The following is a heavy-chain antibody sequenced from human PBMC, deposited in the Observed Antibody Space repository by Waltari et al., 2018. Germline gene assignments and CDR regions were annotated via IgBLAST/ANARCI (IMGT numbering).Heavy chain of an antibody. CDR1: GYTFTGYY. J-gene: IGHJ5*02. Sequence: QVQLVQSGAEVKKPGASVKVSCKASGYTFTGYYMHWVRQAPGQGLEWMGWINPNSGGTNYAQKFQGRVTMTRDTSISTAYMELSRLRSDDTAVYYCARERGAARPRNWFDPWGQGTLVTVSS. D-gene: IGHD6-6*01. CDR3: ARERGAARPRNWFDP. CDR2: INPNSGGT. V-gene: IGHV1-2*02.